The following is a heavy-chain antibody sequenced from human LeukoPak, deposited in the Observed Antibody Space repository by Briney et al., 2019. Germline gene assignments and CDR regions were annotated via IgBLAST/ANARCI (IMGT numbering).Heavy chain of an antibody. CDR3: ARRPLLWSGESPRYFDY. D-gene: IGHD3-10*01. Sequence: ASVKVSCKASGYTFTSYAMHWVRQAPGQRLEWMGWINAGNGNTKYSQKFQGRVTITRDTSASTAYMELSSLRSEDTAVYYCARRPLLWSGESPRYFDYWGQGTLVTVSS. CDR1: GYTFTSYA. J-gene: IGHJ4*02. CDR2: INAGNGNT. V-gene: IGHV1-3*01.